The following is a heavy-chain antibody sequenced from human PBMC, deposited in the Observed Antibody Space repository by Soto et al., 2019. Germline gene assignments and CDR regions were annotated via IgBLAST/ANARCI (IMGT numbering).Heavy chain of an antibody. CDR3: ARRKVRYYDSCGSDY. J-gene: IGHJ4*02. CDR2: IYYSGST. D-gene: IGHD3-22*01. Sequence: SETLSLTCTVSGGSISSSSYYWGWIRQPPGKGLEWIGSIYYSGSTYYNPSLKSRVTISVDTSKNQFSLKLSSVTAADTAVYYCARRKVRYYDSCGSDYWGQGTLVTVSS. V-gene: IGHV4-39*01. CDR1: GGSISSSSYY.